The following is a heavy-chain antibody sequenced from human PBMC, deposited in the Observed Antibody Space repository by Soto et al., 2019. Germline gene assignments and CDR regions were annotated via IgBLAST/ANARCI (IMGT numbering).Heavy chain of an antibody. CDR1: VFTFSDYY. J-gene: IGHJ5*02. V-gene: IGHV3-11*01. Sequence: SLRLSCSASVFTFSDYYMSWVRQAPGKGLEWVSYISSSGSTIYYADSVKGRFTISRDNAKNSLYLQMNSLRAEDTAVYYCAREAGYSGYDFVDWFDPWGQGTLVTVSS. D-gene: IGHD5-12*01. CDR2: ISSSGSTI. CDR3: AREAGYSGYDFVDWFDP.